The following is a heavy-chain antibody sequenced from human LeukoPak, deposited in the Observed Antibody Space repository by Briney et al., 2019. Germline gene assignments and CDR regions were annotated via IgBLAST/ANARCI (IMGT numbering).Heavy chain of an antibody. CDR2: THYRSTWYN. D-gene: IGHD2-2*01. J-gene: IGHJ5*02. Sequence: SQTLSLTCAISGDSVSSNSVTWNWIRQSPSRGLEWLGRTHYRSTWYNDYAVSVRGRITVNPDTSKNQFSLHLNSVTPEDTAVYYCAGRLTQYDCFDPWGQGILVTVSS. CDR3: AGRLTQYDCFDP. V-gene: IGHV6-1*01. CDR1: GDSVSSNSVT.